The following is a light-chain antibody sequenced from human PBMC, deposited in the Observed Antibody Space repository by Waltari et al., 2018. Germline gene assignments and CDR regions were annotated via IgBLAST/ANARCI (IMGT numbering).Light chain of an antibody. CDR1: QSVSSN. V-gene: IGKV3-15*01. CDR2: GAS. Sequence: EIVMTQSPATLSVSPGERATLPCRASQSVSSNLAWYQQKPGQAPRLLIYGASTRATGIPARFSGSASGKEFTLTISSMQSEDFAVYYCQQYNNWPRTFGQGTKVEIK. CDR3: QQYNNWPRT. J-gene: IGKJ1*01.